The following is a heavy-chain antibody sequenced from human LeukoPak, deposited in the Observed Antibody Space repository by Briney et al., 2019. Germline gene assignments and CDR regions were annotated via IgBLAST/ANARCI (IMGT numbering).Heavy chain of an antibody. D-gene: IGHD1-26*01. CDR1: GYSFTSHY. Sequence: ASVKVSCKASGYSFTSHYMHWVRQAPGQGLEWLGLINPTGSSTLYAQKFQGRVTMTRDMSTTTDYMELSSLRSDDTAVYYCARDNSVGDVAWWFDPWGQGTLVTVSS. J-gene: IGHJ5*02. CDR2: INPTGSST. CDR3: ARDNSVGDVAWWFDP. V-gene: IGHV1-46*01.